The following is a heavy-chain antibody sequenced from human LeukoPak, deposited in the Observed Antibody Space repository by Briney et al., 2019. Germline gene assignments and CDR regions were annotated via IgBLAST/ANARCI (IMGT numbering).Heavy chain of an antibody. D-gene: IGHD1-26*01. CDR1: GFTFSSYG. J-gene: IGHJ4*02. Sequence: PGRSLRLSCAASGFTFSSYGMHWVRQAPGKGLEWVAVISYDGSNKYYADSVKGRFTISRDNSKNTLYLQMNSLRAEDTAVYYCAKVGVGATDYWGQGTLVTVSS. CDR3: AKVGVGATDY. V-gene: IGHV3-30*18. CDR2: ISYDGSNK.